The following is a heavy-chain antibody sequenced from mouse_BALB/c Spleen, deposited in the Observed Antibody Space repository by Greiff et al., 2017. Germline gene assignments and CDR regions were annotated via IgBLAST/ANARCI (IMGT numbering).Heavy chain of an antibody. Sequence: VQLQQSGPELVKPGASVKMSCKASGYTFTDYYMKWVKQSHGKSLEWIGDINPNNGDTFYNQKFKGKATLTVDKSSSTAYMQLNSLTSEDSAVYYSAKGLIYYYGSSYPADYWGQGTTLTVSS. CDR1: GYTFTDYY. D-gene: IGHD1-1*01. J-gene: IGHJ2*01. V-gene: IGHV1-26*01. CDR3: AKGLIYYYGSSYPADY. CDR2: INPNNGDT.